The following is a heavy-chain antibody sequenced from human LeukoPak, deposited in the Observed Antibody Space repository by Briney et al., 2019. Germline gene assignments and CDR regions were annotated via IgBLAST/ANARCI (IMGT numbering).Heavy chain of an antibody. V-gene: IGHV3-11*01. CDR2: ISSSGSTI. D-gene: IGHD3-22*01. CDR3: AKDLTMIVVDPWYFDY. Sequence: GGSLRLSCAASGFTFSDYYMSWIRQAPGKGLEWVSYISSSGSTIYYADSVKGRFTISRDNSKNTLYLQMNSLRAEDTAVYYCAKDLTMIVVDPWYFDYWGQGTLVTVSS. J-gene: IGHJ4*02. CDR1: GFTFSDYY.